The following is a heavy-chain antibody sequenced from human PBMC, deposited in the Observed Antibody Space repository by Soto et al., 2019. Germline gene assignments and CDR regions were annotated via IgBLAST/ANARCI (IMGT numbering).Heavy chain of an antibody. V-gene: IGHV1-24*01. D-gene: IGHD3-22*01. CDR1: GYTLTELP. CDR3: ATLFSPSDYYHSSGL. Sequence: GASVKVSCKVSGYTLTELPMHSVRQARGKGLEWMGGFDPEDGETIYAQKFQGRVTMTEDTSTDTAYMELSSLRSEDTAVYYCATLFSPSDYYHSSGLWGQGTMVTVSS. J-gene: IGHJ3*01. CDR2: FDPEDGET.